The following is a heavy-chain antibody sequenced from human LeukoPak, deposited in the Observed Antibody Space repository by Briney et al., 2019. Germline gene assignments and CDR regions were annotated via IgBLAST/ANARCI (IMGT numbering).Heavy chain of an antibody. Sequence: GASVKVSCKAAGYALTNYYMHWVRQAPGQGLEWMGIINPGGGSTRYAQKFQGRVTMTTDTSTSTAYMELRSLRSDDTAVYYCARDIVVVPAARRGSSGDYWGQGTLVTVSS. J-gene: IGHJ4*02. D-gene: IGHD2-2*01. CDR1: GYALTNYY. CDR2: INPGGGST. V-gene: IGHV1-46*01. CDR3: ARDIVVVPAARRGSSGDY.